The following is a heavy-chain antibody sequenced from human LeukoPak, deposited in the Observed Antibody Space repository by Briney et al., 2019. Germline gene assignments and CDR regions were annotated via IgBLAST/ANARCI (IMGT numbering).Heavy chain of an antibody. CDR3: ARQMVTFDY. D-gene: IGHD2-21*02. J-gene: IGHJ4*02. Sequence: GGSLRLSCAASGFTFSSYWMNWVRQAPGKGLEWVANIKQDGSEKNYVDSVKGRFTISRDNAKNSLYLQMNSLRHEDTAVYYCARQMVTFDYWGQGTLVTVSS. V-gene: IGHV3-7*03. CDR1: GFTFSSYW. CDR2: IKQDGSEK.